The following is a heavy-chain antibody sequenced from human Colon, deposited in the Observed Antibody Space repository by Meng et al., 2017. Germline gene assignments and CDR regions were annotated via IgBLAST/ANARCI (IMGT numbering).Heavy chain of an antibody. CDR3: AVQKDGYNSWYDN. V-gene: IGHV1-69*01. CDR1: GGTFRRFT. CDR2: IIPILGAP. D-gene: IGHD5-24*01. J-gene: IGHJ4*02. Sequence: VDVWRAGADVTRPGPLMKVSGKASGGTFRRFTMTWVRRAPGQGLEWMGEIIPILGAPNYAPKFQGRVTITADESTTSTYMELSSLTSEDTAVYYCAVQKDGYNSWYDNWGQGTLVTVSS.